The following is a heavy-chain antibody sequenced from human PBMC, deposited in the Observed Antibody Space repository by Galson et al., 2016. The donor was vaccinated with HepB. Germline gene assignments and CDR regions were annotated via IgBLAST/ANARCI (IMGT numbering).Heavy chain of an antibody. D-gene: IGHD3-22*01. CDR2: IYYSGST. CDR3: ARDRDSSSYYSLDY. CDR1: GGSISSFY. Sequence: TLSLTCTVSGGSISSFYWSWIQQPPGQGLEWIGYIYYSGSTSYNPSFKSRVTISVDTSKNQFSLKLRSVTAADTAVYYCARDRDSSSYYSLDYWGQGTPVTVSS. V-gene: IGHV4-59*01. J-gene: IGHJ4*02.